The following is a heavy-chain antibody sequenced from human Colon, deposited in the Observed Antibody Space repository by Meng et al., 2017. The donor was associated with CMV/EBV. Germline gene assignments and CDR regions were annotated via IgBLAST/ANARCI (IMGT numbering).Heavy chain of an antibody. V-gene: IGHV3-11*01. Sequence: GESLKISCAASGFTFSDYYMSWIRQAPGKGLEWVSYISSSGSTIYYADSVKGRFTISRDNAKNSLYLQMNSLRAEDTALYYCAKDQYCTNGVCGGWFDPWGQGTLVTVSS. CDR1: GFTFSDYY. J-gene: IGHJ5*02. D-gene: IGHD2-8*01. CDR2: ISSSGSTI. CDR3: AKDQYCTNGVCGGWFDP.